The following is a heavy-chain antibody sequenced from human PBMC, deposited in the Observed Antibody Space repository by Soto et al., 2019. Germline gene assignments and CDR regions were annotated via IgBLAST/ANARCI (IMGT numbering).Heavy chain of an antibody. J-gene: IGHJ6*02. D-gene: IGHD6-19*01. CDR2: ISYDGSNK. Sequence: GWSLRLSCAASGFTFSSYGMHWVRQAPGKGLEWVAVISYDGSNKYYADSVKGRFTISRDNSKSTLYLQMNSLRAEDTAVYYCAKGSGVEVAGTELNMDVWGQGTTVTVSS. CDR1: GFTFSSYG. V-gene: IGHV3-30*18. CDR3: AKGSGVEVAGTELNMDV.